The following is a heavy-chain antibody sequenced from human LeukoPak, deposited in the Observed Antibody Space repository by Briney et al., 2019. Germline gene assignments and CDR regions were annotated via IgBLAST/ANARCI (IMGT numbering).Heavy chain of an antibody. V-gene: IGHV3-23*01. J-gene: IGHJ4*02. CDR1: GFTFSSYA. CDR3: AKADTAMDLYYFDY. D-gene: IGHD5-18*01. Sequence: GGSLKLSCAASGFTFSSYAMSWVRQAPGKGLEWVSAISGSGGSTYYADCVKGRFTISRDNSKNTLYLQMNSLRAEDTAVYYCAKADTAMDLYYFDYWGQGTLVTVSS. CDR2: ISGSGGST.